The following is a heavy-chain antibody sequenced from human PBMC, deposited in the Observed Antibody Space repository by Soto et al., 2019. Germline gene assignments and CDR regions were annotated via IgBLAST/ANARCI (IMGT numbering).Heavy chain of an antibody. J-gene: IGHJ4*02. CDR3: ARRVVATNFSSWYRLFDY. Sequence: QVQLQQWGAGLLKPSETLSLTCAVYGGSFSGYYWSWIRQPPGKGLEWIGEINHSGSTNYNPSLKSRVTISVDTSKNQFSLKLSSVTAADTAVYYCARRVVATNFSSWYRLFDYWGQGTLVTVSS. V-gene: IGHV4-34*01. D-gene: IGHD5-12*01. CDR2: INHSGST. CDR1: GGSFSGYY.